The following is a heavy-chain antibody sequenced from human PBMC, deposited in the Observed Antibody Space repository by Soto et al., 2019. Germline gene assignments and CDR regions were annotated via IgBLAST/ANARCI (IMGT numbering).Heavy chain of an antibody. CDR2: ISAYNGNT. Sequence: ASVKVSCKASGYTFTSYGISGVRQAPGQGLEWMGWISAYNGNTNYAQKLQGRVTMTTDTSTSTAYMELRSLRSDDTAVYYCAKTIGAYCGSYRPLDYWGQGTLVTVSS. J-gene: IGHJ4*02. V-gene: IGHV1-18*04. CDR1: GYTFTSYG. D-gene: IGHD1-26*01. CDR3: AKTIGAYCGSYRPLDY.